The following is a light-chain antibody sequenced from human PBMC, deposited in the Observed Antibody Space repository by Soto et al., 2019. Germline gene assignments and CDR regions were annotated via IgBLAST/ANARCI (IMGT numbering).Light chain of an antibody. V-gene: IGLV1-47*01. CDR3: AAWDDSLSGWV. J-gene: IGLJ3*02. CDR1: SSNIGSNY. CDR2: RNN. Sequence: QSVLTQPPSASGTPGQRVTISCSGSSSNIGSNYVYWYQQLPGTTPKLLIYRNNQRPSGVPDRFSGSKSGTSASLAISGFRSEDEADDYCAAWDDSLSGWVFGGGTKLTVL.